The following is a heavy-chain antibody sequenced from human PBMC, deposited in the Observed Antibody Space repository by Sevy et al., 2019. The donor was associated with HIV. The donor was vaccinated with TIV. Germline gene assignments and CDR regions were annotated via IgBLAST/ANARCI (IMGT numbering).Heavy chain of an antibody. Sequence: GGSLRLSCAASGFSFSSYWMHWVRQAPGKGLEWVANIKQDESAKYYVASVKGRFTISRDNAKNSLYLQMNSLRPEDTAVYYCARGNSGSFDYWGQGTLVTVSS. CDR2: IKQDESAK. D-gene: IGHD3-22*01. V-gene: IGHV3-7*04. J-gene: IGHJ4*02. CDR3: ARGNSGSFDY. CDR1: GFSFSSYW.